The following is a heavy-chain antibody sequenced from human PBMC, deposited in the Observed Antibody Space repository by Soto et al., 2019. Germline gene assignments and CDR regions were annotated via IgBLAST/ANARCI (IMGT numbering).Heavy chain of an antibody. CDR1: GGSISSYY. J-gene: IGHJ4*02. Sequence: LSLTCPVSGGSISSYYWSWIRQPPGKGLEWIGYIYYSGSTNYNPSLKSRVTISVDTSKNQFSLKLSSVTAADTAVYYCASSAGWESFDYWGQGTLVTVSS. CDR2: IYYSGST. D-gene: IGHD6-19*01. V-gene: IGHV4-59*01. CDR3: ASSAGWESFDY.